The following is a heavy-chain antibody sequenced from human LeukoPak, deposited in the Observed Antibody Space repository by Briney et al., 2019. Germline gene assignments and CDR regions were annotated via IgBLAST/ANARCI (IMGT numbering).Heavy chain of an antibody. Sequence: GGSLRLSCAASGFTFSSYGMHWVRQAPGKGLEWVAVISYDGSNKYYADSVKGRCTISRDNSKNTLYLQMNSLGAEDTAVYYCAKDPYFDSGQYFDYWGQGTLVTVSS. D-gene: IGHD3-10*01. CDR1: GFTFSSYG. J-gene: IGHJ4*02. V-gene: IGHV3-30*18. CDR3: AKDPYFDSGQYFDY. CDR2: ISYDGSNK.